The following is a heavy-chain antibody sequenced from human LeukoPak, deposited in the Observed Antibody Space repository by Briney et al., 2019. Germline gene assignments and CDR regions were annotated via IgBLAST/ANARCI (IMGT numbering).Heavy chain of an antibody. CDR3: AREGERRFDP. CDR2: INHSGST. V-gene: IGHV4-34*01. Sequence: TSETLSLTCTVSGGSISSYYWSWIRQPPGKGLEWIGEINHSGSTNYNPSLKSRATISVDTSKNQFSLKLSSVTAADTAVYYCAREGERRFDPWGQGTLVTVSS. J-gene: IGHJ5*02. CDR1: GGSISSYY.